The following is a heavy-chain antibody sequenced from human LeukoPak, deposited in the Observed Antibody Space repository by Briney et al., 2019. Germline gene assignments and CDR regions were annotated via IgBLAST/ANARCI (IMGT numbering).Heavy chain of an antibody. CDR2: ISSSSSTI. J-gene: IGHJ4*02. Sequence: GGSLRLSCAASGFTFSSYSMNWVRQAPGKGLEWVSYISSSSSTIHYADSVKGRFTISRDNAKNSLYLQMNSLRAEDTAVYYCARDAQDFWTGYPGYWGQGTLVTVSS. D-gene: IGHD3/OR15-3a*01. CDR1: GFTFSSYS. CDR3: ARDAQDFWTGYPGY. V-gene: IGHV3-48*01.